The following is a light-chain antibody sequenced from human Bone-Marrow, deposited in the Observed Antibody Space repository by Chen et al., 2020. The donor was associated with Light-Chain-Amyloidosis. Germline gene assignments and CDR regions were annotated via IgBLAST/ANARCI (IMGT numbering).Light chain of an antibody. V-gene: IGLV3-25*03. CDR2: RDT. CDR1: DLPTKY. CDR3: QSADSSGTYEVI. Sequence: SYDLPQPPSVSASPGQTARITCSGDDLPTKYAYWYQQKPGQAPVLVIHRDTERPSGISERFSGSSSGTTATLTISGVQAEDEADYHCQSADSSGTYEVIFGGGTKLTVL. J-gene: IGLJ2*01.